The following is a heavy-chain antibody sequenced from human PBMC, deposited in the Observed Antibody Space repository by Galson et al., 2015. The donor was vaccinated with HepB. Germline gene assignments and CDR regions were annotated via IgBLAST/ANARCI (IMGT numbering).Heavy chain of an antibody. J-gene: IGHJ4*02. CDR2: ISYDGNNK. D-gene: IGHD6-19*01. Sequence: SLRLSCAASGFIFSSSAIYWVRQAPGKGLEWVAFISYDGNNKYYADSVRGRFTISRDNSKNTVYLQMNSLRAEDTAVYYCAKARGNSGWYGSLDYWGQGTVVTVSS. V-gene: IGHV3-30-3*01. CDR3: AKARGNSGWYGSLDY. CDR1: GFIFSSSA.